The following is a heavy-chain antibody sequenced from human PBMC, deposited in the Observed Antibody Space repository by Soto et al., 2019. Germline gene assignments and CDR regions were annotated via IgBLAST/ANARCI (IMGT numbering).Heavy chain of an antibody. CDR1: GFTFSDHY. V-gene: IGHV3-72*01. Sequence: GGSLRLSCAASGFTFSDHYMDWVRQAPGKGLEWVGRTRNKANSYTTEYAASVKGRFTISRDDSKNSLYLQMNSLKTEDTAVYYCARGLVVVAATTDNYFDYWGQGTLVTVSS. CDR3: ARGLVVVAATTDNYFDY. D-gene: IGHD2-15*01. CDR2: TRNKANSYTT. J-gene: IGHJ4*02.